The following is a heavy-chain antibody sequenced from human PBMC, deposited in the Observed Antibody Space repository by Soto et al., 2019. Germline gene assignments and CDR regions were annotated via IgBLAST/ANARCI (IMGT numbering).Heavy chain of an antibody. V-gene: IGHV3-23*01. CDR2: ISGSGGST. CDR3: AKSRRSSGYRYYFDY. Sequence: RLACAASGFTFRIYAMSWVRQAPGKGLEWVSAISGSGGSTYYADSVKGRFTISRDNSKNTLYLQMNSLRAEDTAVYYCAKSRRSSGYRYYFDYWGQGTLVTVSS. CDR1: GFTFRIYA. D-gene: IGHD3-22*01. J-gene: IGHJ4*02.